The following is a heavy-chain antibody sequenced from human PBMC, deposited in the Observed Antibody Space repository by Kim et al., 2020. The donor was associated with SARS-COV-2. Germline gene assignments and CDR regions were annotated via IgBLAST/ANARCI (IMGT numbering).Heavy chain of an antibody. CDR2: IKTKTSNYVT. CDR3: TNAQFEDEGY. D-gene: IGHD2-8*01. J-gene: IGHJ4*02. Sequence: GGSLRLSCAASGFTFSGSFMYWFRQAPGKGLEWVGRIKTKTSNYVTEYAESVKGTFTISRDDSKSMAYLQMNSLKIEDTPVYYCTNAQFEDEGYWGQGTLVTVSS. CDR1: GFTFSGSF. V-gene: IGHV3-73*01.